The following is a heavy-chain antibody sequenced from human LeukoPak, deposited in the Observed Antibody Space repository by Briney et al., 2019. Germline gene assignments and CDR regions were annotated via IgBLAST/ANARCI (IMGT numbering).Heavy chain of an antibody. CDR1: GFTFSSYW. V-gene: IGHV3-7*01. CDR3: ARDPGSSWYEVGDY. Sequence: QSGGSLRLSCAASGFTFSSYWMSWVRQAPGKGLEWVANIKQDGSEKYYVDSVKGRFTISRDNAKNSLYLQMNSLRAEDTAVYYCARDPGSSWYEVGDYWGQGTLVTVSS. D-gene: IGHD6-13*01. CDR2: IKQDGSEK. J-gene: IGHJ4*02.